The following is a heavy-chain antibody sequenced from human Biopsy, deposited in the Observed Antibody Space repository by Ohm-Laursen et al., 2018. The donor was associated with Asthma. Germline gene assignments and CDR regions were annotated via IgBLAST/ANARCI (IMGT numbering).Heavy chain of an antibody. V-gene: IGHV4-59*01. D-gene: IGHD4-23*01. Sequence: SETLSLTCTVSGGSINNFYWSWIRQPPGKGLESIGHVYYSGSTNYNPSLKSRVTISIDASKNQFSLKLTSVTAADTAVYYCARDTYGGNAAYYYGMDVWGQGTTVTVSS. CDR2: VYYSGST. CDR3: ARDTYGGNAAYYYGMDV. J-gene: IGHJ6*02. CDR1: GGSINNFY.